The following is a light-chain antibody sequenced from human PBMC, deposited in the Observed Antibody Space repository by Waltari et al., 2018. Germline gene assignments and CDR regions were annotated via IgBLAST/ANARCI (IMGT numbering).Light chain of an antibody. CDR3: QQYYSIPIT. V-gene: IGKV4-1*01. CDR1: QTVFYSSNNTDC. CDR2: WAS. Sequence: DIVMTQSPDSLAVSLGERATINCKSSQTVFYSSNNTDCLAWYQQKPGQPPTLLIYWASTRESGVPDRFSGSGSGTDFTLTISSLQAEDVAVYYCQQYYSIPITFGQGTRLEI. J-gene: IGKJ5*01.